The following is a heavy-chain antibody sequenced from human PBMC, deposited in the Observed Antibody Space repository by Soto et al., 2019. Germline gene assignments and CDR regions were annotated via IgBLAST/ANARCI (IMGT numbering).Heavy chain of an antibody. J-gene: IGHJ4*02. Sequence: QVHLHQWGAGLLKPSETLSLTCGVYGGSLRGSYWSWIRQPPGKALEWLGKVTHSGSTTFNPSLKSRVGVSVDTSDNQSSLNLTPVPAADPAVNYWGGGHIPVYGPVPDYFDSWGKGTLVTVSS. D-gene: IGHD3-16*01. CDR2: VTHSGST. CDR1: GGSLRGSY. V-gene: IGHV4-34*07. CDR3: GGGHIPVYGPVPDYFDS.